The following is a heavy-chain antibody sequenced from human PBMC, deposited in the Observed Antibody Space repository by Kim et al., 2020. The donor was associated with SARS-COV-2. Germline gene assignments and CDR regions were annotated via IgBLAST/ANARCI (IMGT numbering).Heavy chain of an antibody. CDR2: ISSSSSYI. V-gene: IGHV3-21*01. J-gene: IGHJ6*02. CDR3: ARDSAAAGTYYYYGMDV. D-gene: IGHD6-13*01. Sequence: GGSLRLSCAASGFTFSSYSMNWVRQAPGKGLEWVSSISSSSSYIYYADSVKGRFTISRDNAKNSLYLQMNSLRAEDTAVYYCARDSAAAGTYYYYGMDVWGQGTTVTVSS. CDR1: GFTFSSYS.